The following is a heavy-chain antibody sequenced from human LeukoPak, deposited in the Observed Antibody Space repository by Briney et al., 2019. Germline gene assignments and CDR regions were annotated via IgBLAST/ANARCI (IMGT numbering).Heavy chain of an antibody. J-gene: IGHJ5*02. D-gene: IGHD3-10*01. V-gene: IGHV3-33*03. Sequence: GGSLRLSCAASGFTFSISDMHWVRQAPGKGLQWVAFISYDGSKKHCADSVQGRFTIARDNAKDSLFLQMNSLTVEDTAMYYCVRSFHPGGWFDPWGQGTLVTVSS. CDR2: ISYDGSKK. CDR1: GFTFSISD. CDR3: VRSFHPGGWFDP.